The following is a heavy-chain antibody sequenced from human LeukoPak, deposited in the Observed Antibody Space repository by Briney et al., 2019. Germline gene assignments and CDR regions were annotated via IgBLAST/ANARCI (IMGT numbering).Heavy chain of an antibody. CDR3: ARVYGGDAFDI. J-gene: IGHJ3*02. V-gene: IGHV3-7*01. CDR2: IKQDGSEK. Sequence: HPGGSLRLSCAASGFTFSSYWMSWVRQAPGKGLEWVANIKQDGSEKYYVDSVKGRFTISRDNAKNSLYLQMDSLRAEDTAVYYCARVYGGDAFDIWGQGTMVTVSS. D-gene: IGHD4-17*01. CDR1: GFTFSSYW.